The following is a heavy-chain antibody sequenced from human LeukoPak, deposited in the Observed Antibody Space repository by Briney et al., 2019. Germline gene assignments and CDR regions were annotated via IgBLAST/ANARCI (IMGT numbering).Heavy chain of an antibody. J-gene: IGHJ4*02. CDR1: GGSIISGSYY. Sequence: SETLSLTCTVSGGSIISGSYYWSWIRQPAGKGLEWIGRIYTSGSTNYNPSLKSRVTISVDTSKNQFSLKLSSVTAADTAVYYCARDSPTSYFDYWGQGTLVTVSS. CDR2: IYTSGST. V-gene: IGHV4-61*02. D-gene: IGHD1-26*01. CDR3: ARDSPTSYFDY.